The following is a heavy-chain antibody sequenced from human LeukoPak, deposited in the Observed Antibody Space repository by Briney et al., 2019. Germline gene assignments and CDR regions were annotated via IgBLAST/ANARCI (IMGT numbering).Heavy chain of an antibody. J-gene: IGHJ5*02. CDR1: GGSISSYY. D-gene: IGHD6-13*01. Sequence: SETLSLTCTVSGGSISSYYWSWIRQPPGKGLEWIGYIYNSGSTNYNPSLKSRVTISVDTSKNQFSLKLTSVTAADTAIYYCARDMSIAAAGTRWFDPWGQGTLVTVSS. CDR3: ARDMSIAAAGTRWFDP. V-gene: IGHV4-59*01. CDR2: IYNSGST.